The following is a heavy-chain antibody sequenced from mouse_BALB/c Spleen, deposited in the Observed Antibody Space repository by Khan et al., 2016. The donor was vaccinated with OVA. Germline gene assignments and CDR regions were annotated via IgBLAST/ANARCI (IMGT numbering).Heavy chain of an antibody. CDR3: TRGAGWSRFAY. V-gene: IGHV1S137*01. CDR1: GYTFTDFT. J-gene: IGHJ3*01. CDR2: ISTYYGDV. Sequence: QVQLKESGAELVRPGVSVKISCKGSGYTFTDFTIHWVKQSHALSLEWIGVISTYYGDVTYNQKFKGKATMTVDKSSSTTYMELASLTSADSAIYYCTRGAGWSRFAYWGQGTLVTVSA. D-gene: IGHD1-1*02.